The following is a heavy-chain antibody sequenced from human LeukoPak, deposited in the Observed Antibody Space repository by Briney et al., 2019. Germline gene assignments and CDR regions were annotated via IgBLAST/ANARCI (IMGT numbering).Heavy chain of an antibody. Sequence: GRSLRLSCAASGFTFEDHVMHWVRQAPGKGLEWVSSISWSGDRMGYADAVKGRFTISRDNAKNSLFLQMNSLRVEDTALYYCAKDLGGSASTVWGQGTLVTVSS. CDR1: GFTFEDHV. CDR3: AKDLGGSASTV. J-gene: IGHJ4*02. CDR2: ISWSGDRM. D-gene: IGHD2-15*01. V-gene: IGHV3-9*01.